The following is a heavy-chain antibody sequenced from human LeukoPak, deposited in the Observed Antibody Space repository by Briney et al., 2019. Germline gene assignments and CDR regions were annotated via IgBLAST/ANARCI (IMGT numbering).Heavy chain of an antibody. CDR3: ATYSGSRNDAFDI. Sequence: GGSLRLPCAASGFTFSSYSMNWVRQAPGKGLEWVSYISSSSSTIYYADSVKGRFTISRDNAKNSLYLQMNSLRAEDTAVYYCATYSGSRNDAFDIWGQGTMVTVSS. J-gene: IGHJ3*02. CDR2: ISSSSSTI. D-gene: IGHD5-12*01. CDR1: GFTFSSYS. V-gene: IGHV3-48*01.